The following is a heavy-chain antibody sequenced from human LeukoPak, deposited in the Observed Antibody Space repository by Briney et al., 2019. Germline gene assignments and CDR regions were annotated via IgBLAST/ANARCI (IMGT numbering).Heavy chain of an antibody. CDR3: ARDWLRLGY. Sequence: PGGSLRLSCAVSGFTVSSYEMNWVRQAPAKGLEWVSYISSSGSVKFYADSVKGRFTISRDNAKNSLHLQMNSLRAEDTAVYYCARDWLRLGYWGQGTLVTVSS. CDR1: GFTVSSYE. D-gene: IGHD5-12*01. V-gene: IGHV3-48*03. J-gene: IGHJ4*02. CDR2: ISSSGSVK.